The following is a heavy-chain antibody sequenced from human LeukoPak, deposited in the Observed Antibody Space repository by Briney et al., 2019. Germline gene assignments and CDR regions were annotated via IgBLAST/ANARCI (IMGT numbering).Heavy chain of an antibody. D-gene: IGHD3-22*01. J-gene: IGHJ4*02. CDR3: AKERDSRGYFDY. CDR1: GFTFSNYG. V-gene: IGHV3-23*01. CDR2: ISGSGGST. Sequence: GGSLRLSCAASGFTFSNYGMHWVRQAPGKGLEWVSAISGSGGSTYYADSVKGRFTISRDNSKNTPYLQMNSLRAEDTAVYYCAKERDSRGYFDYWGQGTLVTVSS.